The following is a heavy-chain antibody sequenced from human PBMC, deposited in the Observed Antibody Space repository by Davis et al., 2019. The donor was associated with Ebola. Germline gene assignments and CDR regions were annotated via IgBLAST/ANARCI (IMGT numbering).Heavy chain of an antibody. J-gene: IGHJ4*02. CDR3: ARVVGCNGGSCSYYFDY. Sequence: GESLKISCAASGFTFSSYSMNWVRQAPGKGLEWVSSISSSSSYIYYADSVKGRFTLSRDNAKNSLYLQMNSLRAEDTAVYYCARVVGCNGGSCSYYFDYWGQGTLVTVSS. V-gene: IGHV3-21*01. CDR2: ISSSSSYI. D-gene: IGHD2-15*01. CDR1: GFTFSSYS.